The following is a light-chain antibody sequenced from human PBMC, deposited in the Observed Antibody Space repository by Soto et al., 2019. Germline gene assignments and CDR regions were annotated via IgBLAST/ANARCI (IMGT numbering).Light chain of an antibody. V-gene: IGKV1D-13*01. CDR1: QGISSA. Sequence: AIQLTHSPSSLSSSLGDRVTITCRASQGISSALAWYQQKPGKAPKLLIYDASSLESGVPSRFSGSGSGTDFTLTISSLQPEDFATYYCQQFNNYPITFGQGTRLEIK. CDR2: DAS. J-gene: IGKJ5*01. CDR3: QQFNNYPIT.